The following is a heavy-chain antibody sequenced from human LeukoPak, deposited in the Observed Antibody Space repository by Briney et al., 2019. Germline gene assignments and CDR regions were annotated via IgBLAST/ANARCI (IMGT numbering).Heavy chain of an antibody. Sequence: ASVKVSCKASGYSFSTYDINWVRQASGQGLEWMGWIHPTSTNTAYTQKFHPRFQGRLTITRDTSISTAYMELSSLTSDDTAVYYCAGDNSVGETAWWFDPWGQGTLVTVSS. V-gene: IGHV1-8*03. D-gene: IGHD1-26*01. CDR2: IHPTSTNT. J-gene: IGHJ5*02. CDR1: GYSFSTYD. CDR3: AGDNSVGETAWWFDP.